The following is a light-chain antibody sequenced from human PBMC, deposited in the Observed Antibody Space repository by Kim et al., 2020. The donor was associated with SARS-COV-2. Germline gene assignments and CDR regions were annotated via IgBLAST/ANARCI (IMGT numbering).Light chain of an antibody. V-gene: IGLV3-19*01. CDR3: NSRDSSDNHLV. J-gene: IGLJ3*02. CDR1: CLCSYH. Sequence: SSELTQDPAVSVALGQTVRITCQGVCLCSYHASWYQQKPGQAPLLVIYGKNNSPSGIPDRFSGSSSGNTASLTITGAQAEDEADYYCNSRDSSDNHLVFG. CDR2: GKN.